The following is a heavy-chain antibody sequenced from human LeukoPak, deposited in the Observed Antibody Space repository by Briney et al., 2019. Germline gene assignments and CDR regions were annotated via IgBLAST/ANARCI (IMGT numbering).Heavy chain of an antibody. CDR1: GGSFSGYY. V-gene: IGHV4-34*01. J-gene: IGHJ4*02. Sequence: SETLSLTCAVYGGSFSGYYWSWIRQPPGKGLEWIGEINHSGSTNYNPSLKSRVTISVDTSKNQFSLKLSSVTAADTAVYYCARGPYYFRDWGQGTLVTVSS. CDR3: ARGPYYFRD. D-gene: IGHD3-10*01. CDR2: INHSGST.